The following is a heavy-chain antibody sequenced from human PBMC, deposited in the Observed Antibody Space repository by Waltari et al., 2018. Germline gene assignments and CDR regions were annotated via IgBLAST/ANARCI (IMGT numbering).Heavy chain of an antibody. CDR2: IYHSGRN. J-gene: IGHJ6*02. CDR1: GYSFSSGYY. Sequence: AQLQVSVPGLVKPSETLSLTCAVSGYSFSSGYYWCSLRQPPGQGMEWIGSIYHSGRNDYKQYSKGRVTISVDTSKTQFALKRSSVTAADTAVYDCASLIAARDYYGMDVWGQGTTVTVSS. V-gene: IGHV4-38-2*01. D-gene: IGHD6-6*01. CDR3: ASLIAARDYYGMDV.